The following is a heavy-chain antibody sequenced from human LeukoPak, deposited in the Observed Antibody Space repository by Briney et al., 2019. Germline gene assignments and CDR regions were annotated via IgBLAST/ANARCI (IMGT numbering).Heavy chain of an antibody. J-gene: IGHJ4*02. D-gene: IGHD3-22*01. Sequence: GGSLRLSCAASGFTFSSYDMHWVRQATGKGLEWVSAIGTAGDTYYPGSVKGRFTISRENAKNSLYLQMNSLRAGDTAVYYCARGRYYDSSGYPDYWGQGTLVTVSS. CDR3: ARGRYYDSSGYPDY. CDR1: GFTFSSYD. V-gene: IGHV3-13*01. CDR2: IGTAGDT.